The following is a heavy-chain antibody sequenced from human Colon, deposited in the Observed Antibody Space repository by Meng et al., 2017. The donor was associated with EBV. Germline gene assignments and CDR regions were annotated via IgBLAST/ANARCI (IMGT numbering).Heavy chain of an antibody. D-gene: IGHD2-8*02. Sequence: PLPQPGPGVVKLSETLSLRWSVSGGAVVSNDYPWSWIPQPPGKGLGWIGCMYASGSAKYNPSLNSRVTISIDTTRNHFVLKLTSVTAADTAVYYCAYYFVGRGGTGSWGQGTLVTVSS. CDR3: AYYFVGRGGTGS. J-gene: IGHJ5*02. CDR2: MYASGSA. CDR1: GGAVVSNDYP. V-gene: IGHV4-61*03.